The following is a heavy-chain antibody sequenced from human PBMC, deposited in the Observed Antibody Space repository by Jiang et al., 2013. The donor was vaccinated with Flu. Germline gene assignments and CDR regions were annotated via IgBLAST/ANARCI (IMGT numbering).Heavy chain of an antibody. CDR3: ATGSRRDY. CDR2: INAGNGNT. J-gene: IGHJ4*02. CDR1: GYTFTNYG. V-gene: IGHV1-3*01. Sequence: GAEVKKPGASVRVSCKASGYTFTNYGFTWVRQAPGQRLEWMGWINAGNGNTKYSQKFQGRVTITRDTSASTAYMDLSSLRSEDTAVYYCATGSRRDYWGQGTLVTVSS. D-gene: IGHD3-10*01.